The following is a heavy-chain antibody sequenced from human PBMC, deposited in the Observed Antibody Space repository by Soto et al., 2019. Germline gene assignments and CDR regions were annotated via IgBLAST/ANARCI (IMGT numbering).Heavy chain of an antibody. J-gene: IGHJ5*02. CDR3: ARTDIVTTNWFDP. CDR2: INHRGST. Sequence: QVHLQQWGAGLLKPSETLSLTCAVYGESFIGYYWTWIRQPPGKGLEWIGEINHRGSTNSNPSLKSRVTISIATSKNQFSLKLTSVTAADTSVYYCARTDIVTTNWFDPWGQGTLVTVSS. D-gene: IGHD5-12*01. V-gene: IGHV4-34*02. CDR1: GESFIGYY.